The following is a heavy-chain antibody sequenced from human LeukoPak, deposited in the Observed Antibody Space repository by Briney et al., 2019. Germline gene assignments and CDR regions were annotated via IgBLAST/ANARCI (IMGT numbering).Heavy chain of an antibody. D-gene: IGHD6-13*01. J-gene: IGHJ4*02. CDR2: ISGSCGST. Sequence: PGGSLRLSRAASGFTFSSYAMSWVRQAPGKGLEWVSAISGSCGSTYYADSVKGRFTISRDNSKNTLYLQMNSLRAEDTAVYYCANQFSPYSSSCYESYYFDYWGQGTLVTIS. V-gene: IGHV3-23*01. CDR1: GFTFSSYA. CDR3: ANQFSPYSSSCYESYYFDY.